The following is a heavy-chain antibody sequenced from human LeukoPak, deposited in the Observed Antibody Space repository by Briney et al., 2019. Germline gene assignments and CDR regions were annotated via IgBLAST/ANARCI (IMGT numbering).Heavy chain of an antibody. CDR1: GYTFTDFY. CDR3: ARPRATKLVYDGFDI. J-gene: IGHJ3*02. V-gene: IGHV1-2*06. Sequence: GASVKVSSKASGYTFTDFYIHCVPQAPGQGLEGMGRINPDRGVTNFTQKFKARVTVTRVTTISTAYMELSTLRSDDTAVYYCARPRATKLVYDGFDIWGQGTIVTVSS. CDR2: INPDRGVT. D-gene: IGHD5/OR15-5a*01.